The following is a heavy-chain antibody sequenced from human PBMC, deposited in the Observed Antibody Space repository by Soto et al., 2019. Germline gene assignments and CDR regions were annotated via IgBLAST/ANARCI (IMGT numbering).Heavy chain of an antibody. CDR2: IDTDGSRT. D-gene: IGHD6-6*01. V-gene: IGHV3-74*01. CDR1: GFTLRSYW. CDR3: VRDRPHNWFAP. Sequence: EVQLVESGGGLVQPGGSLRLSCAASGFTLRSYWMHWVRQAPGKGPMWVSRIDTDGSRTTYADSVKGRFTISRDNAKNMMYLQMNSLRAEDTAVYYCVRDRPHNWFAPWGQGTLVTVSS. J-gene: IGHJ5*02.